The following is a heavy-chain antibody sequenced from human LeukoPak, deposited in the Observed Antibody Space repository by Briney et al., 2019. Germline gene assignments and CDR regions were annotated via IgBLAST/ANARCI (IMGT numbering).Heavy chain of an antibody. J-gene: IGHJ4*02. V-gene: IGHV4-39*01. CDR3: ARHSRTYSSLNY. CDR2: IYYSGDT. Sequence: SETLSLTCTVSGGSISSTRHNWGWIRQPPGKGLEWIGNIYYSGDTYFNPSLKSRVTMSIDTSKNQFSLKLTSVTAADTAVYHCARHSRTYSSLNYWGQGTLVTVPS. D-gene: IGHD6-6*01. CDR1: GGSISSTRHN.